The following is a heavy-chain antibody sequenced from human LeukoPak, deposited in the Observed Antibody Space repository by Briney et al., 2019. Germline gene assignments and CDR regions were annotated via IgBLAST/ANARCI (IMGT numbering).Heavy chain of an antibody. Sequence: RSDTLSLTCTVAGGSISSYYWSCIRQPPGKGLERIGYIYYSGSTNYNPSLKSRVTISVDTSKNQFSLKLSSVTAADTAVYYCARGRDYGLGSYQGWFDPWGQATLVTVSS. CDR3: ARGRDYGLGSYQGWFDP. D-gene: IGHD3-10*01. CDR1: GGSISSYY. CDR2: IYYSGST. V-gene: IGHV4-59*12. J-gene: IGHJ5*02.